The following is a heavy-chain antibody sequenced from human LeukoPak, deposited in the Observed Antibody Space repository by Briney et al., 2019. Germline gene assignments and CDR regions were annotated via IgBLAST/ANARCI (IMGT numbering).Heavy chain of an antibody. CDR1: GFTFSSYG. CDR3: ARVGQSSGWYGAAYYYYYMDV. CDR2: IRYDGSNI. D-gene: IGHD6-19*01. V-gene: IGHV3-30*02. J-gene: IGHJ6*03. Sequence: GGSLRLSCAASGFTFSSYGIHWVRQAPGKGLEWVAFIRYDGSNIYYADSVKGRFTISRDNSKNTQYLQMNSLRAEDTAVYYCARVGQSSGWYGAAYYYYYMDVWGKGTTVTVSS.